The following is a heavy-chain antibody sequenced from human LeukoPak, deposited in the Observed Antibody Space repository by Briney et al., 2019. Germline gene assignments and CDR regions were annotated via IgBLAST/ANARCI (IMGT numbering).Heavy chain of an antibody. CDR2: ISPYNGNT. Sequence: ASVKVSCKPSGYTFNTYGITWVRQAPGQGLEWMGWISPYNGNTNYAQKFQGRVTMTTDTSTSTAYMELRSLRSDDTAVYYCARGPHERSGYPDDWGQGTLVTVSS. CDR3: ARGPHERSGYPDD. J-gene: IGHJ4*02. D-gene: IGHD3-22*01. CDR1: GYTFNTYG. V-gene: IGHV1-18*01.